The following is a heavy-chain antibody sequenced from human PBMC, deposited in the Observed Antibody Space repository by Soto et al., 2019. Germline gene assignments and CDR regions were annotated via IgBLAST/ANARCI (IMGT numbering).Heavy chain of an antibody. D-gene: IGHD2-8*01. J-gene: IGHJ5*02. CDR3: ARLHCTNPGCVPLDP. CDR1: GFTFSSYS. CDR2: ISSATTTI. V-gene: IGHV3-48*01. Sequence: GGSLRLSCAASGFTFSSYSMNWVRQAPGKGLEWVSYISSATTTIYYADSVKGRFTMSVDTSKKQLSLRLRSVTATDTAVYYCARLHCTNPGCVPLDPWGHGTLVTVSS.